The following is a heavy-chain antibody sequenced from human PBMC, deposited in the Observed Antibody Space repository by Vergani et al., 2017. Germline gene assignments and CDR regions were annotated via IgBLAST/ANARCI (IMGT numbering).Heavy chain of an antibody. V-gene: IGHV4-61*02. CDR1: GGSISSGSYY. Sequence: QVQLQESGPGLVKPSQTLSLTCTVSGGSISSGSYYWSWIRQPAGKGLEWIGRIYTSGSTNYNPSLKSRVTLSVDTSKNQFSLKLSSVTAADTAVYYCAREGGLGMPIRGWFDPWGQGTLVTVSS. CDR2: IYTSGST. CDR3: AREGGLGMPIRGWFDP. D-gene: IGHD3-10*01. J-gene: IGHJ5*02.